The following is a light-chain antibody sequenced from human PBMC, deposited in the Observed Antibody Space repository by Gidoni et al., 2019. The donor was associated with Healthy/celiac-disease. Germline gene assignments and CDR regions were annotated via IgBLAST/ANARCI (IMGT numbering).Light chain of an antibody. J-gene: IGKJ1*01. CDR1: RSLLHSNGYNY. CDR3: MQALQTPRT. CDR2: LGS. Sequence: DIMMTQSPLSLPVTPGEPASISCRSSRSLLHSNGYNYSDWYLQNPGQSPQHLIYLGSNRASGVPDRFSGSGSGTDFTLKISRVEAEDVGVYYCMQALQTPRTFGQXTKVEIK. V-gene: IGKV2-28*01.